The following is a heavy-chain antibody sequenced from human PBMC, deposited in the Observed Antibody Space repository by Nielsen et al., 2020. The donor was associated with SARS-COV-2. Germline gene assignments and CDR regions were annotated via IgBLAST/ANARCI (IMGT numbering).Heavy chain of an antibody. Sequence: SETLSLTCTVSGGSISHFYWSRIRQPPGKGLEWIGYIYHYGRTDFNPSLESRATISVDTSKNQLSLKLSSVTAADTAVYYCAKYYYSGLDVWGQGTTVAVSS. CDR3: AKYYYSGLDV. V-gene: IGHV4-59*01. CDR2: IYHYGRT. CDR1: GGSISHFY. J-gene: IGHJ6*02.